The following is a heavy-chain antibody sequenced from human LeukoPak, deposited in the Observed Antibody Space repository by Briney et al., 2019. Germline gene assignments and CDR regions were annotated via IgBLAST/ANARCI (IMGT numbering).Heavy chain of an antibody. V-gene: IGHV1-18*01. J-gene: IGHJ4*02. CDR3: ARGFTDFRYSFGFFDY. CDR1: GYNFTNYG. CDR2: ISGYDGNR. Sequence: ASVKVSCKASGYNFTNYGISWVRQAPGQGLEWLGWISGYDGNRHFAQNLQGRVTMTTDTSTSTAYMELGSLRSDDTAVYYCARGFTDFRYSFGFFDYWGQETLVTVSS. D-gene: IGHD3-16*01.